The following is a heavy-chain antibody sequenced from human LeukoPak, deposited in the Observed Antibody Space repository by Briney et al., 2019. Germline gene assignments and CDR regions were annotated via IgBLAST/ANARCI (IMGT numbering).Heavy chain of an antibody. D-gene: IGHD6-19*01. CDR2: ISAYNGNT. J-gene: IGHJ4*02. V-gene: IGHV1-18*01. Sequence: GASAKVSCKASGYTFTSYGISWVRQAPGQGLEWMGWISAYNGNTNYAQKLQGRVTMTTDTSTSTAYMELRSLRSDDTAVYYCARGVYSSGLYYFDYWGQGTLVTVSS. CDR1: GYTFTSYG. CDR3: ARGVYSSGLYYFDY.